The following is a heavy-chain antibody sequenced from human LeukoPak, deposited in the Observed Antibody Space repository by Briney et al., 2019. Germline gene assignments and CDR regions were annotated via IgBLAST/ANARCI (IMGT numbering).Heavy chain of an antibody. V-gene: IGHV3-21*01. J-gene: IGHJ4*02. CDR2: ISSGSSYI. D-gene: IGHD1-26*01. CDR1: GFTFSTYN. CDR3: ARAASGSYDY. Sequence: GGSMRLASAASGFTFSTYNMNWVRQAQGKGLEWVSSISSGSSYIYYADSVKGRFTISRDNAKNSLYLQMNSLRAEDTAVYYCARAASGSYDYWGQGTLVTVSS.